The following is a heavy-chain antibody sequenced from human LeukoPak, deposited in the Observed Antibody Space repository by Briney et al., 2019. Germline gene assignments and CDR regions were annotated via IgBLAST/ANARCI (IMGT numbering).Heavy chain of an antibody. CDR3: ARARGVMDY. V-gene: IGHV3-53*01. Sequence: GGSLRLSCAASGFTVTNHDMSWVRQAPGKGLEWVSVIYTGGTTYYAESVKGRFTISRDNSKNTLYLQMNSLRAEDTAVYYCARARGVMDYWGQGTLVTVSS. J-gene: IGHJ4*02. D-gene: IGHD3-10*01. CDR2: IYTGGTT. CDR1: GFTVTNHD.